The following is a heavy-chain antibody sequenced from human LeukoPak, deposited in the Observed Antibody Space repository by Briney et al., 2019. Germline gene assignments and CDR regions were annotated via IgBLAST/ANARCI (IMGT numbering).Heavy chain of an antibody. CDR1: GYSFTSYA. V-gene: IGHV7-4-1*02. Sequence: ASVKVSCKPSGYSFTSYAMNWVRQAPGQGLEWMGWINTNTGNPRYVQGFTGRFVFSLDASVSTAYLQISSLKAEDTAVYYCARETLGGSGYPDVWGQGTLVTVSS. CDR3: ARETLGGSGYPDV. CDR2: INTNTGNP. J-gene: IGHJ3*01. D-gene: IGHD3-22*01.